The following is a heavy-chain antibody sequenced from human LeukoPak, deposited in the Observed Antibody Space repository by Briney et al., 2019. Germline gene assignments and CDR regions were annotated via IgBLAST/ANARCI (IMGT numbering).Heavy chain of an antibody. D-gene: IGHD3-22*01. J-gene: IGHJ5*02. V-gene: IGHV3-23*01. CDR2: ISGSSGST. CDR3: STFAGNVGYYYDWFDP. CDR1: GFTFSSYA. Sequence: PGGSLRLSCAASGFTFSSYAMNWVRQAPGKGLEWVSAISGSSGSTYYADSVKGRFTISRDNSKNTLYLQMNSLRAEDTAVYYCSTFAGNVGYYYDWFDPWGQGTLVTVSS.